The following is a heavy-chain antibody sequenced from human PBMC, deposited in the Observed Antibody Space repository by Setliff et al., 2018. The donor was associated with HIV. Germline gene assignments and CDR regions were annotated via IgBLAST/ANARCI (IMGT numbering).Heavy chain of an antibody. V-gene: IGHV3-53*01. D-gene: IGHD3-22*01. J-gene: IGHJ3*02. CDR2: IYSGGYT. Sequence: GGSLRLSCAASGFTASSNYMSWVRQAPGKGLEWVSVIYSGGYTYYADSVMGRFTISRDNSKNTLYLQMNSLRAEDTAVYYCARDRSSGYYYPDAFDIWGQGTMVTVSS. CDR1: GFTASSNY. CDR3: ARDRSSGYYYPDAFDI.